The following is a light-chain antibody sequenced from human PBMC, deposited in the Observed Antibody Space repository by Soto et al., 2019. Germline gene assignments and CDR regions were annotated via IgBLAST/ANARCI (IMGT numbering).Light chain of an antibody. CDR2: CAS. Sequence: TLSFSAGERATLSCRASQVVSINYLAWYHQKRGQAPRLLIYCASSRATGVPDRFSGSGSGTDFTLTISRLEPEDFEVYYCQQYGRSPWTSGQGSKVDIK. V-gene: IGKV3-20*01. CDR1: QVVSINY. CDR3: QQYGRSPWT. J-gene: IGKJ1*01.